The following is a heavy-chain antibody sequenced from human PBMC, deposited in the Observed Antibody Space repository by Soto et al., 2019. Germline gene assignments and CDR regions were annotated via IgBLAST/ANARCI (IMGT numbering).Heavy chain of an antibody. CDR2: INPSGGST. J-gene: IGHJ6*02. Sequence: ASVKVSCKASGYTFTSYYMHWVRQAPGQGLEWMGIINPSGGSTSYAQKFQGRVTMTRDTSTSTVYMELSSLRSEDTAVYYCARPGQYSGYDSVPLDGMDVWGQGTTVTVSS. CDR3: ARPGQYSGYDSVPLDGMDV. D-gene: IGHD5-12*01. V-gene: IGHV1-46*01. CDR1: GYTFTSYY.